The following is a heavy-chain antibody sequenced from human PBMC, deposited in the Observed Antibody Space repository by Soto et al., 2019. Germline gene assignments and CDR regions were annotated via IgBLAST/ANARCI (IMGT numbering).Heavy chain of an antibody. D-gene: IGHD2-15*01. J-gene: IGHJ5*02. V-gene: IGHV4-31*03. CDR3: ARADRDSENGFDP. CDR2: IYYSGST. CDR1: GGSISSGGYY. Sequence: QVQLQESGPGLVKPSQTLSLPCTVSGGSISSGGYYWSWIRQHPVKGLEWIGYIYYSGSTYYNPSLESRVTISVDTSKNQFSLKLSSVTAADTAVYYCARADRDSENGFDPWGQGTLGTVSS.